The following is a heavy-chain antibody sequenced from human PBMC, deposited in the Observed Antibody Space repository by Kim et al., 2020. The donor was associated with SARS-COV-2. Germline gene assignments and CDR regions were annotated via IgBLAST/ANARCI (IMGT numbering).Heavy chain of an antibody. Sequence: GGSLRLSCAASGFTFSDYYMSWIRQAPGKGLEWVSYISSSGSTIYYADSVKGRFTISRDNAKNSLYLQMNSLRAEDTAVYYCARDATYYAILTGYYTLDYWGQGTLVTVSS. D-gene: IGHD3-9*01. CDR3: ARDATYYAILTGYYTLDY. J-gene: IGHJ4*02. V-gene: IGHV3-11*04. CDR1: GFTFSDYY. CDR2: ISSSGSTI.